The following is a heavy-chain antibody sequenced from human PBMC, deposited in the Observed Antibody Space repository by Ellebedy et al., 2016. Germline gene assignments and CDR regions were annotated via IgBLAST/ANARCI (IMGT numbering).Heavy chain of an antibody. CDR3: ARMRYCGGDCWYFDY. J-gene: IGHJ4*02. V-gene: IGHV4-39*01. Sequence: SETLSLTCTVSGGSISSSSYYWGWIRQPPGKGLEWIKSIYYSGSTYYNPSLKSRVTISVDTSKNQFSLKLSSVTAADTAVYYCARMRYCGGDCWYFDYWGQGTLVTVSS. CDR2: IYYSGST. D-gene: IGHD2-21*02. CDR1: GGSISSSSYY.